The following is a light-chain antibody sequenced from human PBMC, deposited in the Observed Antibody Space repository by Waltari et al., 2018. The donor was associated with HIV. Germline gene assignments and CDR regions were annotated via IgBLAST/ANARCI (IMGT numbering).Light chain of an antibody. CDR2: DND. Sequence: QSVLTQPPSVSAAPGQKVTISCSGSTSNIGNNYVYWYQQFPETAPKLLIYDNDKRPSGIADRVSGAKSGTSATLGITGLQTGDEAEYYCGTWDRSLSAMVFGGGTKLTVL. CDR3: GTWDRSLSAMV. V-gene: IGLV1-51*01. CDR1: TSNIGNNY. J-gene: IGLJ3*02.